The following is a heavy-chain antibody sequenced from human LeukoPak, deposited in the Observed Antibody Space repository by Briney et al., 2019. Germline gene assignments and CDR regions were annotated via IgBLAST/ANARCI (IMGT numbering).Heavy chain of an antibody. Sequence: GGSLRLSCAASGFTFSSYWMHWVRQAPGKGLVWVSRISSDGSSTSYADSVKGRFTISRDNAKNTLYLQMNSLRAEDTAVYSCARDREDFWSGYSDAFDIWGQGTMVTVSS. CDR3: ARDREDFWSGYSDAFDI. D-gene: IGHD3-3*01. CDR1: GFTFSSYW. CDR2: ISSDGSST. V-gene: IGHV3-74*01. J-gene: IGHJ3*02.